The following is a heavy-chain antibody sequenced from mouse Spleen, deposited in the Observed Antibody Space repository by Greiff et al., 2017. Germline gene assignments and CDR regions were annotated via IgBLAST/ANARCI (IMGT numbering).Heavy chain of an antibody. Sequence: VQLQQSGAELARPGASVKLSCKASGYTFTSYGISWVKQRTGQGLEWIGEIYPRSGNTYYNEKFKGKATLTADKSSSTAYMELRSLTSEDSAVYFCARGEDSSDRFAYWGQGTLVTVSA. D-gene: IGHD3-2*01. CDR3: ARGEDSSDRFAY. CDR1: GYTFTSYG. V-gene: IGHV1-81*01. CDR2: IYPRSGNT. J-gene: IGHJ3*01.